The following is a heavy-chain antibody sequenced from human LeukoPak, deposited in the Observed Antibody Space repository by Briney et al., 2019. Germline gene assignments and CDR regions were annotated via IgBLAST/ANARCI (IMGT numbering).Heavy chain of an antibody. V-gene: IGHV3-9*01. J-gene: IGHJ4*02. CDR2: ISWNSGTI. CDR1: GFTFHDYA. Sequence: GGSLRLSCAASGFTFHDYAMHWVRQAPGKGLEWVSGISWNSGTIVYTDSVKGRFTISRDNAKNSLYLQMNSLRAEDTALYYCAVWGSYRPFDHWGQGTLVTVSS. D-gene: IGHD3-16*02. CDR3: AVWGSYRPFDH.